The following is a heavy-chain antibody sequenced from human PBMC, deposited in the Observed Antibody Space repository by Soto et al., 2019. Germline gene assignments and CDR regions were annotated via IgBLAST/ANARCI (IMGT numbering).Heavy chain of an antibody. V-gene: IGHV3-7*01. CDR3: ARDHRDFWSGYKYYYYYGMDV. J-gene: IGHJ6*02. CDR1: GFTFSSYA. Sequence: GGSLRLSCAASGFTFSSYAMSWVRQAPGKGLEWVANIKQDGSEKYYVDSVKGRFTISRDNAKNSLYLQMNSLRAEDTAVYYCARDHRDFWSGYKYYYYYGMDVWGQGTTVTVSS. D-gene: IGHD3-3*01. CDR2: IKQDGSEK.